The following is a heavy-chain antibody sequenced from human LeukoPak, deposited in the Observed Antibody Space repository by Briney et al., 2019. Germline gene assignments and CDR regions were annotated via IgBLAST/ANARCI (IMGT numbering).Heavy chain of an antibody. J-gene: IGHJ6*02. Sequence: SETLSLTCTVSGGSISSYYWSWIRQPAGKGLEWIGRIYTSGSTNYNPSLKSRVTMSVDTSKNQFSLKLSSVTAADTAVYYCARDLREYYGSGTLYYYYGMDVWGQGTTVTVFS. CDR2: IYTSGST. D-gene: IGHD3-10*01. CDR3: ARDLREYYGSGTLYYYYGMDV. CDR1: GGSISSYY. V-gene: IGHV4-4*07.